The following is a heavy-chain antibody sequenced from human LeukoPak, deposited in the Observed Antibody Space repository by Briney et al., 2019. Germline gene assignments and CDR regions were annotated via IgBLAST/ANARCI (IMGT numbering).Heavy chain of an antibody. D-gene: IGHD6-13*01. CDR2: IYYTGNT. CDR1: GGSISSGYY. J-gene: IGHJ2*01. Sequence: ASQTLSLPCTLSGGSISSGYYWSWLRQPPGKGLEWIGYIYYTGNTYYNPSLKSRITMSVDTSKNHFSLKLSPVTGADTAVYYCARGPSFGSSSRFDLWGGGALISVSS. CDR3: ARGPSFGSSSRFDL. V-gene: IGHV4-31*03.